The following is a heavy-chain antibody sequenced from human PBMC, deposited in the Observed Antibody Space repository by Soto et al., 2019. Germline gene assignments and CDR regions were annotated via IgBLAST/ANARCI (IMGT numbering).Heavy chain of an antibody. CDR2: IIPIFGTA. V-gene: IGHV1-69*06. CDR1: EDTFRNYA. J-gene: IGHJ2*01. D-gene: IGHD3-22*01. CDR3: ASTKYDSTAYYYWCLGL. Sequence: QVELVQSGAEVKKPGSSVKVSCQASEDTFRNYAISWVRQAPGQGLEWMGGIIPIFGTANYAQKFQGRVTITTDTYANTVYLALSSLRSEDTAVYYCASTKYDSTAYYYWCLGLWGRGTLVTVSS.